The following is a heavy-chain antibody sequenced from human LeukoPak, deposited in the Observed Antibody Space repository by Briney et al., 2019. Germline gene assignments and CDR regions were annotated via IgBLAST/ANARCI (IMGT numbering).Heavy chain of an antibody. CDR2: IRYDGSNK. V-gene: IGHV3-30*02. CDR1: GFTFSSYG. J-gene: IGHJ4*02. D-gene: IGHD3-22*01. CDR3: ARYYYDSSGYPHGFDY. Sequence: PGGSLRLSCAASGFTFSSYGMHWVRQAPGKGLEWVAFIRYDGSNKYYADSVKGRFTIYRDNSKTTLYLQMNSLRAEDTAVYYCARYYYDSSGYPHGFDYWGQGTLVTVSS.